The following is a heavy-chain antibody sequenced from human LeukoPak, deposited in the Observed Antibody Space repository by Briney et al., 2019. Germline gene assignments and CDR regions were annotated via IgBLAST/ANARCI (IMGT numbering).Heavy chain of an antibody. CDR1: GFTFDDYA. V-gene: IGHV3-9*01. CDR2: ISWNSGSI. J-gene: IGHJ4*02. D-gene: IGHD2/OR15-2a*01. CDR3: ATPQPEAVIYYFDY. Sequence: GGSLRLSCAASGFTFDDYAMHWVRQAPGKGLEWVSGISWNSGSIGYADSVKGRFTISRDNAKNSLYLQMNSLRSEDTAVYYCATPQPEAVIYYFDYWGQGTLVTVSS.